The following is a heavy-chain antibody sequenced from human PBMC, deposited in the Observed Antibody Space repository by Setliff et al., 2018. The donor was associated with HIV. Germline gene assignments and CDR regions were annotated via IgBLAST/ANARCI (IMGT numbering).Heavy chain of an antibody. D-gene: IGHD2-15*01. CDR1: GCSFTDHY. CDR3: ARVPSRYCSPTTCPFFFDY. V-gene: IGHV1-2*02. Sequence: GASVKVSCKASGCSFTDHYMHWVRQAPGQGLEWMGWINPRSGGTNYAQKFQGTVTMTRDTSINTAYMEMSRLRSDDTAVYYCARVPSRYCSPTTCPFFFDYWGQGTLVTVSS. J-gene: IGHJ4*02. CDR2: INPRSGGT.